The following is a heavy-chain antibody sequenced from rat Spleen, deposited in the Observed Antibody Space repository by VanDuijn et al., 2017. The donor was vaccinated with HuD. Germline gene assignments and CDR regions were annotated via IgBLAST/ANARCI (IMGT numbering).Heavy chain of an antibody. CDR2: ISYDGSST. D-gene: IGHD4-3*01. V-gene: IGHV5-7*01. CDR1: GFTFSDYY. Sequence: EVQLVESGGGLVQPGRSLKLSCAASGFTFSDYYMAWVRQAPTKGLEWVATISYDGSSTYYRDSVKGRFTISRDNAKSTLYLQMDSLRSEDTATYGCARAGGSGYYFDYWGQGVMVTVSS. J-gene: IGHJ2*01. CDR3: ARAGGSGYYFDY.